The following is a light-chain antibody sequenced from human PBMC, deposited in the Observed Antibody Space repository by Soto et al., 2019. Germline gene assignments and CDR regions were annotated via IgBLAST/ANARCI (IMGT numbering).Light chain of an antibody. V-gene: IGKV3-20*01. CDR3: QQYGSSPPT. CDR2: GAS. Sequence: EIVLTQSPGTLSLSPGERATLSCRASQSVSSSYLAWYQQKPGQAPRLLIYGASSRATGIPDRFSGSGSGTDFTLTITRLETEAFAVYYCQQYGSSPPTFGQGTKVDIK. J-gene: IGKJ1*01. CDR1: QSVSSSY.